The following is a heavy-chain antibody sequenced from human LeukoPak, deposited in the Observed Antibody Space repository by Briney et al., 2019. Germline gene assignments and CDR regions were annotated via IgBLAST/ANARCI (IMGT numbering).Heavy chain of an antibody. V-gene: IGHV1-18*01. CDR1: GYTFTSYG. J-gene: IGHJ6*03. Sequence: GASVKVSCKASGYTFTSYGISWVRQAPGQGLEWMGWISAYNGNTNYAQKLQGRVTMTTDTSTSTAYMELRSLRSDDTAVYYCARGDGDYEEGYYYYYMDVWGKGTTVTVSS. CDR2: ISAYNGNT. D-gene: IGHD4-17*01. CDR3: ARGDGDYEEGYYYYYMDV.